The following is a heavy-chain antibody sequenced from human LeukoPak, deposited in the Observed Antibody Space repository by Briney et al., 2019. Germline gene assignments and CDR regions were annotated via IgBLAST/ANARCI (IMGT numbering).Heavy chain of an antibody. CDR3: ARAPFTYYYDSSGSHPLDY. D-gene: IGHD3-22*01. CDR1: GYTFTSYG. V-gene: IGHV1-18*01. CDR2: ISAYNGNT. J-gene: IGHJ4*02. Sequence: ASVKVSCKASGYTFTSYGISWVRQAPGQGLEWMGWISAYNGNTNYAQKPQGRVTMTTDTSTSTAYMELRSLRSDDTAVYYCARAPFTYYYDSSGSHPLDYWGQGTLVTVSS.